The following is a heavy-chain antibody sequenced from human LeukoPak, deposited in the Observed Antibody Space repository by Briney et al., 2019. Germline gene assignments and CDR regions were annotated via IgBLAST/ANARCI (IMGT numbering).Heavy chain of an antibody. Sequence: PSETLSLTCTVSGGSISSYYWGWIRQPPGKGLEWIGSIYHSGSTYYNPSLKSRVTISVDTSKNQFSLKLSSVTAADTAVYYCASAHMVRGVTPFDYWGQGTLVTVSS. CDR2: IYHSGST. CDR3: ASAHMVRGVTPFDY. D-gene: IGHD3-10*01. V-gene: IGHV4-38-2*02. CDR1: GGSISSYY. J-gene: IGHJ4*02.